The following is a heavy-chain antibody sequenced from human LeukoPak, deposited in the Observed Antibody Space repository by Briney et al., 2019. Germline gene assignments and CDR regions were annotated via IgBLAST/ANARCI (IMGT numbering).Heavy chain of an antibody. Sequence: PGGSLRLSCAASGFTFSDYSMTWVRQAPGKGLEWVANIKQDGSEKYYVDSVKGRFTISRDNAKNSLYLQMNSLRAEDTAVYYCARWVRGVIITPMYYYYYYMDVWGKGTTVTISS. D-gene: IGHD3-10*01. J-gene: IGHJ6*03. CDR2: IKQDGSEK. CDR1: GFTFSDYS. CDR3: ARWVRGVIITPMYYYYYYMDV. V-gene: IGHV3-7*01.